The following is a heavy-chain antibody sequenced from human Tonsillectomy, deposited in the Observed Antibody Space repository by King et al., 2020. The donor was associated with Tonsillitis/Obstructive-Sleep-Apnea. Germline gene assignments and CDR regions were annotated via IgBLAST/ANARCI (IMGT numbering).Heavy chain of an antibody. Sequence: DVQLVESGGALVQPGRSLRLSCAASGFIFDDYAMHWVRQAPGKGLEWVSGISWNGANIAYADSVQGRFTISRDNAKNSLYLQMNSLRAEDTALYYCAKDVGLLGLGALDYMDVWGKGTTVTVSS. CDR3: AKDVGLLGLGALDYMDV. D-gene: IGHD3-16*01. J-gene: IGHJ6*03. CDR2: ISWNGANI. V-gene: IGHV3-9*01. CDR1: GFIFDDYA.